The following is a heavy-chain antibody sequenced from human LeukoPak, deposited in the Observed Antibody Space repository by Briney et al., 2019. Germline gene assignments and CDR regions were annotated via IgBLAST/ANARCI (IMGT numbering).Heavy chain of an antibody. D-gene: IGHD6-13*01. V-gene: IGHV3-48*01. CDR3: AREGTAAAAPGGYYGMDV. CDR2: ISSSSSTI. J-gene: IGHJ6*02. Sequence: GGSLRLSCAASGFTFSSYSMNWVRQAPGKGLEWVSYISSSSSTIYYADSVKGRFTISRANAKNSLYLQMNSLRAEDTAVYYCAREGTAAAAPGGYYGMDVWGQGTTVTVSS. CDR1: GFTFSSYS.